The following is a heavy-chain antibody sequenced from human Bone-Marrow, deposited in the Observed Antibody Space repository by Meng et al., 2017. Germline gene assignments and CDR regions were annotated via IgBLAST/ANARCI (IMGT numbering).Heavy chain of an antibody. CDR3: ARVRIDSSGWYSIQH. Sequence: RQLQDSGPVLGKPSETLSLPCTGSGGYISSSSYYWGWIRQPPGKGLEWIGSIYYSGSTYYNPSLKSRVTISVDTSKNQFSLKLSSVTAADTAVYYCARVRIDSSGWYSIQHWGQGTLVTVSS. J-gene: IGHJ1*01. CDR2: IYYSGST. CDR1: GGYISSSSYY. V-gene: IGHV4-39*07. D-gene: IGHD6-19*01.